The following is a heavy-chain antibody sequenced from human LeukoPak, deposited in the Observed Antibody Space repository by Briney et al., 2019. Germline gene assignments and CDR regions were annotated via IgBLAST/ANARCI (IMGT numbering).Heavy chain of an antibody. CDR1: GGSISSGGYY. D-gene: IGHD6-13*01. CDR2: IYYSGST. CDR3: AREAAAAGPWFDP. V-gene: IGHV4-31*03. Sequence: PSETLSLTCTVSGGSISSGGYYWSWIRQHPGKGLEWIGYIYYSGSTYYNPSLKSRVTISVDTSKNQFSLKLSSVTAADTAVYYCAREAAAAGPWFDPWGQGTLVTVSS. J-gene: IGHJ5*02.